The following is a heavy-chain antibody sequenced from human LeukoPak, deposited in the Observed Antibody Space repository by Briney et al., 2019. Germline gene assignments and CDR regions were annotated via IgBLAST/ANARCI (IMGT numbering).Heavy chain of an antibody. V-gene: IGHV4-39*01. J-gene: IGHJ5*02. Sequence: KPSETLSLTCSVSGASLSRSTDYWGWIRHPPGKGPQWVGSMYYSGRTYYDLSLRRRVAIYVDTSNNQFSLQLTSVTAAHPAVYYCARHIIGVTCSEWFDPWGQGTLVTVSS. CDR2: MYYSGRT. CDR3: ARHIIGVTCSEWFDP. D-gene: IGHD6-19*01. CDR1: GASLSRSTDY.